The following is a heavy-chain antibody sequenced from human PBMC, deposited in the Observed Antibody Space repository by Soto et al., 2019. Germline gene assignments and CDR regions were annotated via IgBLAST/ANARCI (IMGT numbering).Heavy chain of an antibody. Sequence: SGTLSLTCDAACGSINNSNWWSMVRHPAGKGLEWSGEIYHSGSTNYNPSLKSRVTISVDKSKNQSSLKLSSVTAADTAVYYCARRTLRSVVVVVAAGYGMDVWGQGTTVT. D-gene: IGHD2-15*01. V-gene: IGHV4-4*02. CDR1: CGSINNSNW. CDR3: ARRTLRSVVVVVAAGYGMDV. J-gene: IGHJ6*02. CDR2: IYHSGST.